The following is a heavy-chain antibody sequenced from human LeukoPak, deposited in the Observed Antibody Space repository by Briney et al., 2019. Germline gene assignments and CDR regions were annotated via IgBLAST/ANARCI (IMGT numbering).Heavy chain of an antibody. V-gene: IGHV1-2*02. CDR3: AREMRYCGGDCNSWFGP. CDR1: GYTFTDYY. Sequence: ASVKVSCKASGYTFTDYYMHWVRQAPGQGLEWMGWINPNSGGTNYAQKFQGRVTMTRDTSINTAYMELSSLRSDDTAVCYCAREMRYCGGDCNSWFGPWGQGTLVTVSS. D-gene: IGHD2-21*02. J-gene: IGHJ5*02. CDR2: INPNSGGT.